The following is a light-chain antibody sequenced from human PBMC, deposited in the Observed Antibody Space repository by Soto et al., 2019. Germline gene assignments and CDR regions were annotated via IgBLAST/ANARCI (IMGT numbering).Light chain of an antibody. CDR3: HQYYSDYT. CDR1: QSISRW. J-gene: IGKJ2*01. Sequence: DIQMTQSPSTLSASVGDRVSITCRASQSISRWLAWYQQKPGNAPKLLIYDVSNLESGVPSRFSGSGSGTEFILTISSLHPDDFAPYYCHQYYSDYTFGQGTKLEIK. V-gene: IGKV1-5*01. CDR2: DVS.